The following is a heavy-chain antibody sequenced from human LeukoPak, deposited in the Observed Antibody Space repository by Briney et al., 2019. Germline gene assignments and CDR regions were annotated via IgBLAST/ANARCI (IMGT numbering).Heavy chain of an antibody. Sequence: GESLQISCQGSGYSFTSYWIGWVRPMPGKGLEWMGIIYPGDSDTRYSPSFQGQVTISADKSISTAYLQWSSLKASDTAMYYCARQESRAEMDAFDIWGQGTMVTVSS. D-gene: IGHD1-14*01. CDR2: IYPGDSDT. J-gene: IGHJ3*02. CDR1: GYSFTSYW. CDR3: ARQESRAEMDAFDI. V-gene: IGHV5-51*01.